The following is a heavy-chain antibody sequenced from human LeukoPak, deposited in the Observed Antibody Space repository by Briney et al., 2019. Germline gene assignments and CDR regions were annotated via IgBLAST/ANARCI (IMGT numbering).Heavy chain of an antibody. J-gene: IGHJ4*02. CDR3: AKTPFLHDFWSGYAYYFDY. CDR2: INPNSGGT. CDR1: GYTFTGYY. V-gene: IGHV1-2*02. D-gene: IGHD3-3*01. Sequence: ASVKVSCKASGYTFTGYYMHWVRQAPGQGLEWMGWINPNSGGTNYAQKFQGRVTMTRDTSISTAYMELSRLRSDDTAVYYCAKTPFLHDFWSGYAYYFDYWGQGTLVTVSS.